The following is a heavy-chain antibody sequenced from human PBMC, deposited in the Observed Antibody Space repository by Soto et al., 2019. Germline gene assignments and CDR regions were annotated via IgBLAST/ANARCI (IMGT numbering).Heavy chain of an antibody. D-gene: IGHD3-3*01. CDR2: INPNSGGT. CDR1: GYTFTGYY. Sequence: ASVKVSCKASGYTFTGYYMHWVRQAPGQGLEWMGWINPNSGGTNYAQKFQGRVTMTRDTSISTAYMELSRLRSDDTAVYYCARAYYDFWSGYYGWFDPWGQGTLVNVSS. CDR3: ARAYYDFWSGYYGWFDP. J-gene: IGHJ5*02. V-gene: IGHV1-2*02.